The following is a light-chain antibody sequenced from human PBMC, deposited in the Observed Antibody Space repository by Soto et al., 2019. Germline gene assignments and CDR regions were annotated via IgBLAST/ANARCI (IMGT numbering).Light chain of an antibody. V-gene: IGKV3-15*01. CDR1: QSISTK. CDR3: QQYNTWTTIT. CDR2: GAS. Sequence: IVMTQSPATLSVSPGERVTLSCRASQSISTKLGWYQQRPGQAPRLLIYGASTRATGIPARFSGSGSGTEFTLTISSLQSEDFAVYYCQQYNTWTTITFGQGTRLEIK. J-gene: IGKJ5*01.